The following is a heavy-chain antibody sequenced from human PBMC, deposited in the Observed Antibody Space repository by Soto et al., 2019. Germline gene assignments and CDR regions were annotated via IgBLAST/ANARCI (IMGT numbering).Heavy chain of an antibody. CDR3: ARNPFAAFFNCSGGSCLNNWFDP. J-gene: IGHJ5*02. CDR2: IYYSGST. V-gene: IGHV4-30-4*01. Sequence: ASETLSLTCTVSGGSISSGDYYWSWIRQPPGKGLEWIGYIYYSGSTYYNPSLKSRVNISVDTSKNQFSLKLSSVTAADTAVYYCARNPFAAFFNCSGGSCLNNWFDPWGQGTLVTVSS. D-gene: IGHD2-15*01. CDR1: GGSISSGDYY.